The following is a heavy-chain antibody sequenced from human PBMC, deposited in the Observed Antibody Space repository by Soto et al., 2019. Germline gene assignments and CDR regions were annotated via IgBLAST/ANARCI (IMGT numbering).Heavy chain of an antibody. V-gene: IGHV1-69*13. CDR3: ARDHYGYSYGPTY. D-gene: IGHD5-18*01. J-gene: IGHJ4*02. Sequence: ASVKVSCKASGGTFSSYAISWVRQAPGQGLEWMGGIIPIFGTANYAQKFQGRVTITADESTSTAYMELSSLRSEDTAVYYCARDHYGYSYGPTYWGQGTLVTVSS. CDR1: GGTFSSYA. CDR2: IIPIFGTA.